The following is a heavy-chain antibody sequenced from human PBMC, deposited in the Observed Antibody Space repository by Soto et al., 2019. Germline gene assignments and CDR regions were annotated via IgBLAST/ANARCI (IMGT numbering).Heavy chain of an antibody. CDR3: TRSIITTAGTDAFDL. CDR2: ISPSSGGT. V-gene: IGHV1-46*03. Sequence: QVQLVQSGAEVKKPGASVRVSCKASGYTFTSYYIHWVRQAPGHGPEWMGMISPSSGGTDYAQKFQGRVTMTRATSTSTVYMELSSLRSEDTALYYCTRSIITTAGTDAFDLWGQGTLVTVSS. J-gene: IGHJ3*01. CDR1: GYTFTSYY. D-gene: IGHD6-13*01.